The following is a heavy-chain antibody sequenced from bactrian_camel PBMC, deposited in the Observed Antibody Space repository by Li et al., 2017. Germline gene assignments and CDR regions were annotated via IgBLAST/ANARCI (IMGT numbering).Heavy chain of an antibody. CDR1: GYTYSRYR. Sequence: HVQLVESGGGSVQSGGSLRLSCVASGYTYSRYRMAWFRQAPGKEREEVARIDNLSTTTYADAVKGRFTISQDNRKNMLYLQMDSLKPEDTAMYYCAAEDRYDYCSGSSSKADFRYSGQGTQVTVS. D-gene: IGHD3*01. CDR2: IDNLSTT. CDR3: AAEDRYDYCSGSSSKADFRY. V-gene: IGHV3S26*01. J-gene: IGHJ6*01.